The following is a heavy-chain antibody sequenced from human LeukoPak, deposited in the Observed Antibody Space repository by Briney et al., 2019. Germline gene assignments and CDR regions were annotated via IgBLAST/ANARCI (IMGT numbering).Heavy chain of an antibody. CDR2: INPNSGGT. V-gene: IGHV1-2*02. CDR1: GYTFTGYY. D-gene: IGHD3-9*01. CDR3: ARGGLLRYVDWLLYSY. J-gene: IGHJ4*02. Sequence: ASVKVSCKASGYTFTGYYMHWVRQAPGQGLEWMGWINPNSGGTNYAQKFQGRVTMTRDTSISTAYMELSRLRSDDTAVYYCARGGLLRYVDWLLYSYWGQGTLVTVPS.